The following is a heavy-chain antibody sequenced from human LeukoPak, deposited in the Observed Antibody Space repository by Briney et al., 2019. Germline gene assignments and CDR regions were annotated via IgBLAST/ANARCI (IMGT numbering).Heavy chain of an antibody. Sequence: GGSLRLSCAASGFTFSSYAMSWFRQAPGKGLEWVGFIRSKAYGGTTEYAASVKGRFTISRDDSKSIAYLQMNSLKTEDTAVYYCTRDLLPTYYYDTSVDYWGQGTLVTVSS. V-gene: IGHV3-49*03. J-gene: IGHJ4*02. CDR3: TRDLLPTYYYDTSVDY. D-gene: IGHD3-22*01. CDR2: IRSKAYGGTT. CDR1: GFTFSSYA.